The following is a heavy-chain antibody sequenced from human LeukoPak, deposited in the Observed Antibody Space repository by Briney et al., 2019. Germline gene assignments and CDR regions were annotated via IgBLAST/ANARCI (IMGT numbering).Heavy chain of an antibody. CDR1: GFTFSSYE. Sequence: GGSLRLSCAASGFTFSSYEMNWVRQAPGKGLEWVSYISSSGSTIYYADSVKGRFTISRDNAKNSLYLLMNSLRAEDAAVYYCVREAGSYYYDSSGYSTFDYWGQGTLVTVSS. V-gene: IGHV3-48*03. CDR3: VREAGSYYYDSSGYSTFDY. J-gene: IGHJ4*02. CDR2: ISSSGSTI. D-gene: IGHD3-22*01.